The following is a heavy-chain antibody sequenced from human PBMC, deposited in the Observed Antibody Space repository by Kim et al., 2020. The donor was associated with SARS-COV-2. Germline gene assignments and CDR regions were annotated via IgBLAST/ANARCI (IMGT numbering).Heavy chain of an antibody. CDR1: GFTFSSYA. V-gene: IGHV3-30*04. J-gene: IGHJ4*02. CDR2: ISYDGSNK. D-gene: IGHD1-7*01. CDR3: ARVSYRLELRGDEDY. Sequence: GGSLRLSCATSGFTFSSYAMHWVRQAPGKGLEWVAVISYDGSNKYYADSVKGRFTISRDNSKNTLYLQMNSLRAEDTAVYYCARVSYRLELRGDEDYWGQGTLVTVSS.